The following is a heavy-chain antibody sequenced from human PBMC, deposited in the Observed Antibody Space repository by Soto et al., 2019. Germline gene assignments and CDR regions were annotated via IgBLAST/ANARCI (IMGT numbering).Heavy chain of an antibody. J-gene: IGHJ4*03. D-gene: IGHD3-16*01. V-gene: IGHV3-9*01. CDR2: LAWDGGSI. CDR1: GFTFDAYP. Sequence: SLGLSCAASGFTFDAYPMHWVRQAPGKGLEWVAGLAWDGGSIEYVDSVEGRFTISRDNAKNSLYLQMSSLRDEDTALYYCVRDYAFEFWGQGTQVTVS. CDR3: VRDYAFEF.